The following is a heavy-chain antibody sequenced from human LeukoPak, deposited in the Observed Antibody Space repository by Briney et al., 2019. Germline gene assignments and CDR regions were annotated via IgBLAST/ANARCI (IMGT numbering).Heavy chain of an antibody. D-gene: IGHD3-9*01. CDR1: GGSMRDYY. CDR2: IYYSGST. V-gene: IGHV4-59*01. J-gene: IGHJ4*01. CDR3: ARGFGYYDVLTAF. Sequence: PAGTLSLTCAVSGGSMRDYYWSWIRQPPGKGLEWIGNIYYSGSTNYNPSLKSRVTISVDAFKNQFSLKVRSVTAADTAVHYCARGFGYYDVLTAFWGQGTLVTVSS.